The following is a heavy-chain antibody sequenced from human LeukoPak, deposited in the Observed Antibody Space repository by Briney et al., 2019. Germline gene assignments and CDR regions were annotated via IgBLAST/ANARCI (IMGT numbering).Heavy chain of an antibody. J-gene: IGHJ6*03. CDR2: IYYSGST. V-gene: IGHV4-59*01. CDR3: ARGERGYSYGSYYYYMDV. CDR1: GGSISSYY. Sequence: SETLSLTCTVSGGSISSYYWSWIRQPPGKGLEWIGYIYYSGSTNYNPSLKSRVTISVDTSKNQFSLKLSSVTAADTAVYYCARGERGYSYGSYYYYMDVWGKETTVTVSS. D-gene: IGHD5-18*01.